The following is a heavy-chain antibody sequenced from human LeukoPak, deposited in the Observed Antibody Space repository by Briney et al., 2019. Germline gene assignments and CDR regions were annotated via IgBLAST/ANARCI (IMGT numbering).Heavy chain of an antibody. V-gene: IGHV5-51*01. CDR3: ARRKTPFWSGPDY. Sequence: KDGESLKISCKGSGYSFTSYWIGWVRQMPGKGLEWMGIIYPGDSDTRYSPSFQGQVSISADKSTSTAYLQWSSLKASDTAMYYCARRKTPFWSGPDYWGQGTLVTVSS. D-gene: IGHD3-3*01. J-gene: IGHJ4*02. CDR2: IYPGDSDT. CDR1: GYSFTSYW.